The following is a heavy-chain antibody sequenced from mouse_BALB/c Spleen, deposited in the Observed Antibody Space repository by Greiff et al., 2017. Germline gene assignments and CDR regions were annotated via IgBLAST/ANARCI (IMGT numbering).Heavy chain of an antibody. CDR1: GFTFSSYG. J-gene: IGHJ1*01. V-gene: IGHV5-6*01. Sequence: EVMLVESGGDLVKPGGSLKLSCAASGFTFSSYGMSWVRQTPDKRLEWVATISSGGSYTYYPDSVKGRFTISRDNAKNTLYLQMSSLKSEDTAMYYCARYRFDVWGAGTTVTVSS. CDR2: ISSGGSYT. CDR3: ARYRFDV. D-gene: IGHD2-14*01.